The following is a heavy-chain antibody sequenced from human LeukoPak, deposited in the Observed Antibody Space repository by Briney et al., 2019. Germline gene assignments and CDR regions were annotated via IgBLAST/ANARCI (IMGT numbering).Heavy chain of an antibody. CDR1: GFTFSNYA. J-gene: IGHJ4*02. CDR3: AKPSSGWYTWDY. V-gene: IGHV3-23*01. D-gene: IGHD6-19*01. CDR2: ISGSGGST. Sequence: GGSLRLSCAASGFTFSNYAMNWVRQAPGKGLEWVSAISGSGGSTYYAASVKGRFTISRDNYKNTLYLQMNSLRAEDTAVYYCAKPSSGWYTWDYWGQGTLVTVSS.